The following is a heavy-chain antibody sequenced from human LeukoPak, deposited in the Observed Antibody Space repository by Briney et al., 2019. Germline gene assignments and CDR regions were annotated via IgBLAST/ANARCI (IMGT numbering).Heavy chain of an antibody. CDR2: INPSGGST. CDR3: ARGYGGNPSLFGY. D-gene: IGHD4-23*01. J-gene: IGHJ4*02. V-gene: IGHV1-46*01. Sequence: ASVKVSCKACGYTFTSYYMHWVRQAPGQGLERMGIINPSGGSTSYAQKFQGRVTMTRDMSTSTVYMELSSLRSEDTAVYYCARGYGGNPSLFGYRGQGTLVTVSS. CDR1: GYTFTSYY.